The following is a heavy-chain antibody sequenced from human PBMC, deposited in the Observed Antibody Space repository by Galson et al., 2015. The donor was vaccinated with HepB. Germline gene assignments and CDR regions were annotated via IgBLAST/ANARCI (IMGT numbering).Heavy chain of an antibody. J-gene: IGHJ3*02. CDR1: GYTFTSYY. V-gene: IGHV1-46*04. Sequence: SVKVSCKASGYTFTSYYMHWVRQAPGQGLEWMGIINPSGGSTSYAQKLQGRVTMTRDTSTSTVYMELSSLRSEDTAVYYCASANGKWDAFDIWGQGTMVTVSS. D-gene: IGHD1-26*01. CDR2: INPSGGST. CDR3: ASANGKWDAFDI.